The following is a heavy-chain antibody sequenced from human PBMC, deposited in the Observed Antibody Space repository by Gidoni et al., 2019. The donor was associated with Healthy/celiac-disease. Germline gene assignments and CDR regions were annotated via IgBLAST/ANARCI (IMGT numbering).Heavy chain of an antibody. CDR3: ARDSQDIVATNYYYYYMDV. J-gene: IGHJ6*03. V-gene: IGHV3-11*01. Sequence: QVQLVESGGGLVKPGGSLRLSCAASGFTFRDYSMSWIRQAPGKGLEWVSYISSSGSTIYYADSVKGRFTISRDNAKNSLYLQMNSLRAEDTAVYYCARDSQDIVATNYYYYYMDVWGKGTTVTVSS. D-gene: IGHD5-12*01. CDR1: GFTFRDYS. CDR2: ISSSGSTI.